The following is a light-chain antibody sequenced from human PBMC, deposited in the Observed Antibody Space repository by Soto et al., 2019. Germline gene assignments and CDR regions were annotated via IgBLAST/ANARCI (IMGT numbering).Light chain of an antibody. Sequence: QSVLTQPPSVSGAPGQRVTISCTGSSPNIGAGYDVHWYQQFPGTAPKLLIYGNSNRPSGVPDRFSGSKSGTSASLAITGLQAEDEADYYCQSYDSSLSGYVVFGGGTQLTVL. J-gene: IGLJ2*01. CDR2: GNS. CDR3: QSYDSSLSGYVV. CDR1: SPNIGAGYD. V-gene: IGLV1-40*01.